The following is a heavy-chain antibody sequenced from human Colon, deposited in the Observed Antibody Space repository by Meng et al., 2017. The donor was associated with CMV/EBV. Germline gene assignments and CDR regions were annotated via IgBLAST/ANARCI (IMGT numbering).Heavy chain of an antibody. Sequence: GGSLRLSCAASGFTFSSYTMNWVRQAPGKGLEWVSSISSGSRSVYYADTVKGRFTISRDNAKSSLYLQMNSQTAEDTALYYCARDRKDLTVLSPATTYFEYWGQGTLVTVSS. D-gene: IGHD2-2*01. J-gene: IGHJ4*02. CDR3: ARDRKDLTVLSPATTYFEY. V-gene: IGHV3-21*01. CDR2: ISSGSRSV. CDR1: GFTFSSYT.